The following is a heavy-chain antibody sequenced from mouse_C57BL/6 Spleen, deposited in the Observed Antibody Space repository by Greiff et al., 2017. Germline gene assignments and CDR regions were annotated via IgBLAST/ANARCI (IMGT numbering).Heavy chain of an antibody. J-gene: IGHJ4*01. D-gene: IGHD2-12*01. CDR3: VRQAYYSPYYAMDY. Sequence: EVMLVESGGGLVQPKGSLKLSCAASGFSFNTYAMNWVRQAPGKGLEWVARIRSKSNNYATYYADSVKDRFTISRDDSESMLYLQMNNLKTEDTAMYYCVRQAYYSPYYAMDYWGQGTSVTVSS. V-gene: IGHV10-1*01. CDR1: GFSFNTYA. CDR2: IRSKSNNYAT.